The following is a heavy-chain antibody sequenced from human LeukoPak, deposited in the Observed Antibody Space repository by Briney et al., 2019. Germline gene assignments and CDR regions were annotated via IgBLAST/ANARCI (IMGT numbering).Heavy chain of an antibody. CDR1: GGSMTGFF. V-gene: IGHV4-59*01. Sequence: PSVTLSLTCSVSGGSMTGFFWTWIRQPPGKGLEWIAYIYYSGITNYNPSLKSRITISVDTSNNEFSLKLKSVSPADAAIYYCARGWDVDYFYYHMDVWGKGTTVTVSS. CDR3: ARGWDVDYFYYHMDV. J-gene: IGHJ6*03. D-gene: IGHD1-26*01. CDR2: IYYSGIT.